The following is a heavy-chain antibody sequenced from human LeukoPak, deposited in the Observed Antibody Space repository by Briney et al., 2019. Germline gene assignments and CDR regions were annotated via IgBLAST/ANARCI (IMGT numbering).Heavy chain of an antibody. D-gene: IGHD3-10*01. CDR1: GFTFSDYY. J-gene: IGHJ4*02. CDR3: ARDWGVGRRDY. V-gene: IGHV3-11*01. CDR2: ISSSASSI. Sequence: GGSLRRSCAASGFTFSDYYMSWIRQAPGKGLEWVSYISSSASSIYYADSVKGRFTISRDNVKNSLYLQMNSLRAEDTAVYYCARDWGVGRRDYWGQGTLVTVSS.